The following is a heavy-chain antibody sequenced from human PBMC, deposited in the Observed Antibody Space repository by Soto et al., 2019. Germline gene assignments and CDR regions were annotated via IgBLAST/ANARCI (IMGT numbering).Heavy chain of an antibody. CDR2: IIAYSGNT. J-gene: IGHJ4*02. CDR3: ARAFCSGGSCYLDY. D-gene: IGHD2-15*01. CDR1: GYTFTTFG. V-gene: IGHV1-18*01. Sequence: QVQLVQSGGEVKKPGAAVKVSCKASGYTFTTFGIGWVRQAPGQGLEWMGWIIAYSGNTEYPEKLQGRVTMTIDTSTSTTYMELRSLRSDDTAVYYCARAFCSGGSCYLDYWGQGALVTVSS.